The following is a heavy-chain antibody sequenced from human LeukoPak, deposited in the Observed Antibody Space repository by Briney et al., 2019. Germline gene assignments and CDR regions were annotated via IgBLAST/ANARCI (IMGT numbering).Heavy chain of an antibody. Sequence: PSETLSLTCAVSGYSISSGYYWGWIRQPPGKGLEWIGNVYHSGSTYKNPSLKSRVSISLDTSNNQFSLKLTSVTAADTAIYYCARLSGAPVRHLIYHFDYWGQGTLVTVSS. CDR3: ARLSGAPVRHLIYHFDY. CDR2: VYHSGST. CDR1: GYSISSGYY. V-gene: IGHV4-38-2*01. J-gene: IGHJ4*02. D-gene: IGHD3-16*01.